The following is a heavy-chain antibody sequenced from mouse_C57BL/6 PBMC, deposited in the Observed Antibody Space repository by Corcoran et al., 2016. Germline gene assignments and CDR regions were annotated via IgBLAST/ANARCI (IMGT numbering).Heavy chain of an antibody. CDR1: GYTFTDYY. CDR2: INPYNGGT. Sequence: EVQLQQSGPVLVKPGASVKMSCKASGYTFTDYYMNWVKQSHGKSLEWIGVINPYNGGTSYNQKFKGKATLTVDKSSSTAYMELNSLTSEDSAVYYCANAYSWFAYWGQGTLVTVSA. CDR3: ANAYSWFAY. V-gene: IGHV1-19*01. J-gene: IGHJ3*01. D-gene: IGHD2-10*01.